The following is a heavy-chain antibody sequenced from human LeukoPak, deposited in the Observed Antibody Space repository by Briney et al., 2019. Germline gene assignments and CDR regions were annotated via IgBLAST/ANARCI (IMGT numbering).Heavy chain of an antibody. CDR1: GGSISSGNYY. D-gene: IGHD2-21*01. CDR2: INHSGST. CDR3: ARPHHPGGDYMDV. J-gene: IGHJ6*03. Sequence: SETLSLTCTVSGGSISSGNYYWSWIRQPPGKGLEWIGEINHSGSTNYNPSLKSRITISVDTSKNQFSLKLSSVTAADTAVYYCARPHHPGGDYMDVWGKGTTVTVSS. V-gene: IGHV4-39*07.